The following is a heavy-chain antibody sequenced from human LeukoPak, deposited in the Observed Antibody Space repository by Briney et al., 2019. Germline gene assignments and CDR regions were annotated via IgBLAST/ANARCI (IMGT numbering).Heavy chain of an antibody. J-gene: IGHJ4*02. Sequence: SDTLSLTCTVSGGSISSYYWSWIRQPPGKGLEWIGYIYYSGSTNYNPSLKSRVTISVDTSKNQFSLKLSSVTAADTAVYYCARADYGDYLIDYWGQGTLVTVSS. CDR1: GGSISSYY. CDR3: ARADYGDYLIDY. D-gene: IGHD4-17*01. V-gene: IGHV4-59*01. CDR2: IYYSGST.